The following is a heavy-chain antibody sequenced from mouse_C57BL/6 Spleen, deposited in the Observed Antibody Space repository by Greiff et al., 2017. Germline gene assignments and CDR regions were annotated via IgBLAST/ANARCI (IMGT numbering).Heavy chain of an antibody. CDR3: ARTDYGSSYSWFAY. J-gene: IGHJ3*01. D-gene: IGHD1-1*01. CDR1: GFTFSDYG. V-gene: IGHV5-17*01. CDR2: ISSGSSTI. Sequence: EVQRVESGGGLVKPGGSLKLSCAASGFTFSDYGMHWVRQAPEKGLEWVAYISSGSSTIYYADTVKGRFTISRDNAKNTLFLQMTSLRSEDTAMYYCARTDYGSSYSWFAYWGQGTLVTVSA.